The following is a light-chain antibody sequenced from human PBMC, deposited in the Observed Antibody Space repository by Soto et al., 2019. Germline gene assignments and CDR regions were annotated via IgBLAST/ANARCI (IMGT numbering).Light chain of an antibody. CDR3: QQYNNWPSLP. CDR2: GAS. V-gene: IGKV3-15*01. Sequence: EIVMTQSPATLSVSPGERATLSCRASQSVSSNLAWYQQKPGQAPRLLIYGASTRATGIPARFSGSGSGTEFSLRIRSLQSEDFAVYYCQQYNNWPSLPCGQGTKLEIK. CDR1: QSVSSN. J-gene: IGKJ1*01.